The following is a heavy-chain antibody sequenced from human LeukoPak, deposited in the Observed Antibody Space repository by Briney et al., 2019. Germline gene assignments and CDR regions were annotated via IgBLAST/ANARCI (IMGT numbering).Heavy chain of an antibody. J-gene: IGHJ3*02. D-gene: IGHD2-15*01. Sequence: KPGGSLRLSCAASGFTFSSYSMNWVRQAPGKGLEWVSSISSSSSYIYYADSVKGRFTISRDNAKNSLYLQMNSLRAEDTAVYYCAKGGIGYCSGGSCYLFRAFDIWGQGTMVTVSS. V-gene: IGHV3-21*04. CDR1: GFTFSSYS. CDR3: AKGGIGYCSGGSCYLFRAFDI. CDR2: ISSSSSYI.